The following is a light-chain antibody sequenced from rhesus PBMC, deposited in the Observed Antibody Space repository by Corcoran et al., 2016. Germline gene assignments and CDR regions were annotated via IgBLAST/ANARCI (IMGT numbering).Light chain of an antibody. J-gene: IGKJ4*01. CDR1: ENVNNY. Sequence: DIQMTQSPSSLSASVGDRVTITCRASENVNNYLNWYQQKPGKAPKLLIYKASTLQSEVPLRFSGSGSGTDYTFTISSLQPEDVATYCCQHGYGTPLTFGGGTKVELK. CDR2: KAS. V-gene: IGKV1-74*01. CDR3: QHGYGTPLT.